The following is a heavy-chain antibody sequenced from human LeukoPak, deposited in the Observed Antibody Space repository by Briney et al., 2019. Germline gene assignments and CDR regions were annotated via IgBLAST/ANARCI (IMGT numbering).Heavy chain of an antibody. V-gene: IGHV1-46*01. CDR2: INPSGGST. D-gene: IGHD3-22*01. Sequence: ASVKVSCKASGYTFTSYYMHWVRQAPGQGLEWMGIINPSGGSTSYAQKFQGRVTMTRDTSTSTVYMELSSLRSEDTAVYYCAGDSPDYYDSSGLLLDWGQGTLVTVSS. J-gene: IGHJ4*02. CDR1: GYTFTSYY. CDR3: AGDSPDYYDSSGLLLD.